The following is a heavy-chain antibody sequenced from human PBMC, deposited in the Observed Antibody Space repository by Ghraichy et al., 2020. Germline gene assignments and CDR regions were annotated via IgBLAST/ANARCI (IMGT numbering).Heavy chain of an antibody. D-gene: IGHD3-10*01. CDR3: VKDWGNYGSWSYVYFDY. V-gene: IGHV3-23*01. CDR1: GFSFSHFA. Sequence: GGSLRLSCAASGFSFSHFAMTWVRQAPGKGLEWVSTITGRSDTTYYADSVKGRFTISRDNSRSTLYVQMSSLRADDTAIYYCVKDWGNYGSWSYVYFDYWGQGILVTV. J-gene: IGHJ4*02. CDR2: ITGRSDTT.